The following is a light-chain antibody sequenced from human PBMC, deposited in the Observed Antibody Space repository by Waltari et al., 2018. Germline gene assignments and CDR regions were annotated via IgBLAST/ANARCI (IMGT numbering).Light chain of an antibody. Sequence: SYELTQPPSVSVSPGQTARITCSGDALPKKYAYWYQKKSGQAPVLVIYEDSKRPSGIPERFSGSSSGTMATLTISGAQVEDEADYYCYSTDGSGNPIFGGGTKLTVL. J-gene: IGLJ2*01. CDR2: EDS. CDR1: ALPKKY. CDR3: YSTDGSGNPI. V-gene: IGLV3-10*01.